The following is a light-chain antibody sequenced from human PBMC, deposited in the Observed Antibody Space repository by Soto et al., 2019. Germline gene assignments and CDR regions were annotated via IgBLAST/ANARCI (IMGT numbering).Light chain of an antibody. CDR2: GAS. CDR1: QSVTGSY. CDR3: QQYGSSPPP. J-gene: IGKJ1*01. V-gene: IGKV3-20*01. Sequence: EIVLTQSPGTLSLSPGEGATLSCRASQSVTGSYLAWYQQKPGQAPRLLIYGASTRATGIPDRFSGSGSGTECTLTISRLEPEDFAVYCCQQYGSSPPPFGQGTKVEMK.